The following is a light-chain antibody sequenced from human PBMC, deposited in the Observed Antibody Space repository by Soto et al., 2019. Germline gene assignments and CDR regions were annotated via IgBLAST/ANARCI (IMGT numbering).Light chain of an antibody. CDR3: QQYGSSPPYT. CDR2: GSS. V-gene: IGKV3-20*01. J-gene: IGKJ2*01. CDR1: ENVSNNY. Sequence: EVVLTQSPGTLSLSPGERATLSCRASENVSNNYLAWYQQKPGQAPRLLLFGSSDRAAGIPDRFSGSGSGTDFPLTISRLEPEDFAVYYCQQYGSSPPYTFGQGTKLEIK.